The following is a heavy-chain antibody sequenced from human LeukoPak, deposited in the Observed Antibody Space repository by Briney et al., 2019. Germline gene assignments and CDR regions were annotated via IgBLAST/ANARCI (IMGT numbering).Heavy chain of an antibody. V-gene: IGHV3-66*01. CDR1: GFTVSSNY. J-gene: IGHJ6*02. CDR2: IYSGGST. D-gene: IGHD3-3*01. Sequence: GGSLRLSCAASGFTVSSNYMSWVRQAPGKGLEWVSVIYSGGSTYYADSVKGRFTISRDNSKNTLYLQMNSLRAEDTAVYYCARGVVNVDDQNYYYYGMDVWGQGTTVTVSS. CDR3: ARGVVNVDDQNYYYYGMDV.